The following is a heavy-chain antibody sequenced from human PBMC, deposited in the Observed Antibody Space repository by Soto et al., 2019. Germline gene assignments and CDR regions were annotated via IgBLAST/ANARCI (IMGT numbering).Heavy chain of an antibody. CDR3: ARSGGLDRDFNY. J-gene: IGHJ4*02. CDR1: GGTFGSDS. D-gene: IGHD2-15*01. V-gene: IGHV1-69*13. Sequence: ASVKVSCKASGGTFGSDSFSWVRQAPGQGLEWMGGIIPMFDTPIYAQKFQDRVTITADESTSTAYMQLSSLRSGDTAVYYCARSGGLDRDFNYWGQGSLVTVSS. CDR2: IIPMFDTP.